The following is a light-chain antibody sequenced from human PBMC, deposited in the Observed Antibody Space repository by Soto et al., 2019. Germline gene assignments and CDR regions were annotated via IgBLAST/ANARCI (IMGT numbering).Light chain of an antibody. J-gene: IGLJ2*01. CDR1: NSDVVGYNY. CDR2: DVD. CDR3: SSDPPTTTFV. V-gene: IGLV2-14*01. Sequence: QSALTQPASISGSPGQSITISCTGTNSDVVGYNYVSWYQQYPGKAPKLMFYDVDNRPSGVSYRFSGSKFGKTPSLTISGLQSEDAAHYYFSSDPPTTTFVFGGGTNITVL.